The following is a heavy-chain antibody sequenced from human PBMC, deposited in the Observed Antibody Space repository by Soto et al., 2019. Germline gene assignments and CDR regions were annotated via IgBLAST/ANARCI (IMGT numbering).Heavy chain of an antibody. V-gene: IGHV3-23*01. J-gene: IGHJ4*02. CDR1: GFTFSSYA. CDR2: ISGSGGST. CDR3: AKDESSSWYGQNFDY. D-gene: IGHD6-13*01. Sequence: EVQLLESGGGLVQPGGSLRLSCAASGFTFSSYAMSWVRQAPGKGLEWVSAISGSGGSTYYADSVKGRFTISRDNSKNTLDLQMNSLRAEDTAVYYCAKDESSSWYGQNFDYWGQGTLVTVSS.